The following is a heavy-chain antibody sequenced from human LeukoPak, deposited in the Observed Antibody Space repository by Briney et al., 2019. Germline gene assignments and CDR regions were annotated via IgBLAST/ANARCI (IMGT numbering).Heavy chain of an antibody. CDR3: ARYGSGSYIDY. Sequence: PSETLSLTCAVSGGSISSNNWWSWVRQPPGKGLEWIGEIYHSGSTNYNPSLKSRVTISVDKSKNQFSLELTSVTAADTAVYYCARYGSGSYIDYWGQGTLVTVSP. D-gene: IGHD3-10*01. CDR2: IYHSGST. J-gene: IGHJ4*02. CDR1: GGSISSNNW. V-gene: IGHV4-4*02.